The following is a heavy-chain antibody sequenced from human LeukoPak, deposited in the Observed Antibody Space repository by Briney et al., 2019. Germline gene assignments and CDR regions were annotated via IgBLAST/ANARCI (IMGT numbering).Heavy chain of an antibody. Sequence: ASVTVSCMASGYTFTVYYMHWVRQAPGQGLQWMGWMNPNSGGTISAQEFQGRLTMTRDTSISTLYMELSSLTSDDTAIYYCARVWHKYGSKSYYNLWGQGTLVTVSS. D-gene: IGHD3-10*01. CDR2: MNPNSGGT. CDR3: ARVWHKYGSKSYYNL. V-gene: IGHV1-2*02. CDR1: GYTFTVYY. J-gene: IGHJ4*02.